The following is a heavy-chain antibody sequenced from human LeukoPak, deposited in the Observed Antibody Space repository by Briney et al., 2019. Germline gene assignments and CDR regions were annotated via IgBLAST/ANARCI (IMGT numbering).Heavy chain of an antibody. CDR3: ARATDCSSTSCFGIYAFDI. J-gene: IGHJ3*02. CDR2: IKQDGSEK. D-gene: IGHD2-2*01. CDR1: GFTSSSYW. V-gene: IGHV3-7*01. Sequence: GGSLRLSCAVSGFTSSSYWMSWVRQAPGKGLEWVANIKQDGSEKYYVDSVKGRFTISRDNAKNSLYLQMNSLRVEDTAVYYCARATDCSSTSCFGIYAFDIWGQGTMVTVSS.